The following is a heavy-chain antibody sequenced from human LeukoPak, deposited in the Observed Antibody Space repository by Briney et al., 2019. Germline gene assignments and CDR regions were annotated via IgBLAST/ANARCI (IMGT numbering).Heavy chain of an antibody. J-gene: IGHJ3*02. D-gene: IGHD3-3*01. Sequence: ASVKVSCKASGYTFTSYGISWVRQAPGQGLEWMGWISGNNGKTNSAQKLQGGVSMTTDTSTGTAYMELRSLRSDETAVYYCARDRSPDFWSGDYRDAFDIWGQGTMVTVSS. CDR3: ARDRSPDFWSGDYRDAFDI. CDR1: GYTFTSYG. CDR2: ISGNNGKT. V-gene: IGHV1-18*01.